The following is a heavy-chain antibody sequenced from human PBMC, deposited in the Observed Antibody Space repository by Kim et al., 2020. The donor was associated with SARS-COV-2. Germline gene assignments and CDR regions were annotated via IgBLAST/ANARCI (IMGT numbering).Heavy chain of an antibody. J-gene: IGHJ3*02. V-gene: IGHV4-31*02. Sequence: PSLKSRVTISVDTSKTQFSLKLSAVTAADTAVYYCARVGSYYDTPTAFDIWGQGTMVTVSS. D-gene: IGHD3-22*01. CDR3: ARVGSYYDTPTAFDI.